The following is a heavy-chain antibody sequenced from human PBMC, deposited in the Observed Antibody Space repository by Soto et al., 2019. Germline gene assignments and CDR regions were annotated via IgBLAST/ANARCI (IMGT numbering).Heavy chain of an antibody. V-gene: IGHV1-69*08. J-gene: IGHJ4*02. CDR1: GGTFSIYT. CDR2: VVPEIGSI. CDR3: TRGGRESNWSDGNFEY. D-gene: IGHD1-20*01. Sequence: SVKVSCKAPGGTFSIYTINWVRQAPGQGLEWMGRVVPEIGSINFIRKFQGRLTLTADKSTRTAFLELSSLRPEDTAVYYCTRGGRESNWSDGNFEYWGQGTQVTVSS.